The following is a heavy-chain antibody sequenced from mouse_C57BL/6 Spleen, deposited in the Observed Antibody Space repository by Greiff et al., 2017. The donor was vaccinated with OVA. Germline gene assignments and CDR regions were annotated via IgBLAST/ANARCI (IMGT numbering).Heavy chain of an antibody. J-gene: IGHJ3*01. D-gene: IGHD2-4*01. CDR3: ARDRRGWDYGAY. CDR1: GFTFSSYA. CDR2: ISDGGSYT. Sequence: EVKLVESGGGLVKPGGSLKLSCAASGFTFSSYAMSWVRQTPEKRLEWVATISDGGSYTYYPDNVKGRFTISRDNAKNNLYLQMSHLKSEDTAMYYCARDRRGWDYGAYWGQGTLVTVSA. V-gene: IGHV5-4*01.